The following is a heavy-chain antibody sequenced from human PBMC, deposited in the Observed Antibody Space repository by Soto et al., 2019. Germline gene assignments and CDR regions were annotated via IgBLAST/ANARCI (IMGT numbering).Heavy chain of an antibody. CDR2: IYYSGST. J-gene: IGHJ4*02. CDR1: GCSINSSSYY. D-gene: IGHD6-13*01. Sequence: PXETLSLTCTVAGCSINSSSYYWGWIRQPPGKGLEWIGIIYYSGSTYYNPSLKSRVTISVDTSKNQFSLKLSSVTAADTAVYYCARGGIAAAGDYWGQGTLVTVSS. V-gene: IGHV4-39*01. CDR3: ARGGIAAAGDY.